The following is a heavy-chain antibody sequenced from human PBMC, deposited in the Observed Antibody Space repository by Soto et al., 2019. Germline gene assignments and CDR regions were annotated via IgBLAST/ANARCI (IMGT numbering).Heavy chain of an antibody. CDR2: ISYDGSNK. D-gene: IGHD3-10*01. Sequence: PGGSLRLSCAASGFTFSSYAMHWVRQAPGKGLEWVAVISYDGSNKYYADSVKGRFTISRDNSKNTLYLQMNSLRAEDTAVYYYSGDDDRKFGYYYYGMDVWGQGTTVTVSS. CDR3: SGDDDRKFGYYYYGMDV. J-gene: IGHJ6*02. CDR1: GFTFSSYA. V-gene: IGHV3-30-3*01.